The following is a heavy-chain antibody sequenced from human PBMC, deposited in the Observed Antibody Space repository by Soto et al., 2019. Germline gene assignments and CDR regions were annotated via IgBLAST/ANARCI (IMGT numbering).Heavy chain of an antibody. CDR3: ARDFRGRLAGGYNYGMDV. V-gene: IGHV4-59*01. J-gene: IGHJ6*02. CDR1: GGSISTNY. Sequence: SETLSLTCTVSGGSISTNYWSWIRQPPGKGLEWIGYIYYSGSTNYNPSLKSRVTISVDTSKNQFSLKLSSVTAADTTVYYCARDFRGRLAGGYNYGMDVWGQGTTVTVSS. CDR2: IYYSGST. D-gene: IGHD3-16*01.